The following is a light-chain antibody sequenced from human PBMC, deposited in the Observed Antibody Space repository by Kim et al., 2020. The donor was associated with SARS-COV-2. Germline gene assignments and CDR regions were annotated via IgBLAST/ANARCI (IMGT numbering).Light chain of an antibody. J-gene: IGKJ2*01. CDR3: QHLNSYPYT. CDR1: QGITIH. CDR2: SAS. Sequence: SASIGDRVTIPCRASQGITIHLAWYQQKPGKAPKLLIYSASNLQSGVPSRFSGSGSGTDFTLTISSLQPEDFATYYCQHLNSYPYTFGQGTKLEI. V-gene: IGKV1-9*01.